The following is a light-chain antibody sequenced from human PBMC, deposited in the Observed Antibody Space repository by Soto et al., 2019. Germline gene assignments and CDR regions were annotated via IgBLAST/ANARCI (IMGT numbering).Light chain of an antibody. CDR1: QSVSSY. V-gene: IGKV3-11*01. J-gene: IGKJ1*01. Sequence: EIVLTQSPATLSLSPGERATLSCRASQSVSSYLAWYQQKPGQAPRLLIYAASDRATGIPARFSGSGSGTDFTLTISSLEPEDFAVYYGQQRSNWPRTFGQGTKVEIK. CDR2: AAS. CDR3: QQRSNWPRT.